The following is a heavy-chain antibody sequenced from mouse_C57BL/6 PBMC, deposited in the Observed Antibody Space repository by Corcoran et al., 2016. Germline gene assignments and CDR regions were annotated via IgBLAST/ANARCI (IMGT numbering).Heavy chain of an antibody. CDR1: GYTFTDYY. Sequence: EVQLQQSGPVLVKPGASVKMSCKASGYTFTDYYMNWVKQSHGKSLEWIGVINPYNGGTSYNQKFKGKATLTVDKSSSTAYMELNSLTSEDSAVYYCAKGGAWFAYWSQGTLVTVSA. CDR2: INPYNGGT. V-gene: IGHV1-19*01. J-gene: IGHJ3*01. CDR3: AKGGAWFAY.